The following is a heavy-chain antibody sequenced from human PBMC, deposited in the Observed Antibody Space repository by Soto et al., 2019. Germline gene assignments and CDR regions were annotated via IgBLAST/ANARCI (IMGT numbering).Heavy chain of an antibody. CDR2: INSDGSAT. D-gene: IGHD6-13*01. Sequence: GGSLRLSCAASGFTFSSYWRHWVRQAPGKGLVWVSRINSDGSATSYADSVKGRFTISRDNAKNTLYLQVNSLRAEDTAVYYCARVALSSSWYFDYWGLGTLVTVSS. CDR3: ARVALSSSWYFDY. V-gene: IGHV3-74*01. CDR1: GFTFSSYW. J-gene: IGHJ4*02.